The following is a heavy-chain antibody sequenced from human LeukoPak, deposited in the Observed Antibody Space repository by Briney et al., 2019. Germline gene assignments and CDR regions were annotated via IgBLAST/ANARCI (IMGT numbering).Heavy chain of an antibody. CDR2: IYYSGST. D-gene: IGHD3-3*01. CDR3: ARESRFLEWSADY. Sequence: PSQTLSLTCTVSGGSISSGDYYWSWIRQPPGKGLEWIGYIYYSGSTYYNPSLKSRVTISADTSKNQFSLKLSSVTAADTAVYYCARESRFLEWSADYWGQGTLVTVSS. CDR1: GGSISSGDYY. J-gene: IGHJ4*02. V-gene: IGHV4-30-4*08.